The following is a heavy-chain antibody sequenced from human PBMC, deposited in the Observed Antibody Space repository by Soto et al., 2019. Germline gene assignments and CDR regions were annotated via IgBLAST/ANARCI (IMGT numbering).Heavy chain of an antibody. Sequence: ASVKVSCKASGYTFTSYDINWVRQATGQGFEWMGWMNPNSGNTGYAQKFQGRVTMTRNTSISTAYMELSSLRSEDTAVYYCARVVPAAISYYYYGMDVWGQGTTVTVSS. J-gene: IGHJ6*02. V-gene: IGHV1-8*01. D-gene: IGHD2-2*01. CDR3: ARVVPAAISYYYYGMDV. CDR2: MNPNSGNT. CDR1: GYTFTSYD.